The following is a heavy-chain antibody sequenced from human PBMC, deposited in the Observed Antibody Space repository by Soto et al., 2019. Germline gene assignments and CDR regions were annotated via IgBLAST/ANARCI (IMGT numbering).Heavy chain of an antibody. V-gene: IGHV1-69*01. D-gene: IGHD1-26*01. CDR3: ARDGGRHSGGIDY. CDR2: IIPIFGTA. CDR1: GGTSSSYS. J-gene: IGHJ4*02. Sequence: QVQLVQSGAEVKKPGSSVKVSCKASGGTSSSYSINWVRQAPGQGLEWMGEIIPIFGTANYAQKFQGRVTITADESTSTAYMELSSLRSADTAVYYCARDGGRHSGGIDYWGQGTLVTVSS.